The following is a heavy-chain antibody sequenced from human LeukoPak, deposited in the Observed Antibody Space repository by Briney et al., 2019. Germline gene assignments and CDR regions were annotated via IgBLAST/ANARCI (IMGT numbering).Heavy chain of an antibody. V-gene: IGHV3-30*04. CDR1: GFTFSRSP. CDR2: ISYDGSNK. CDR3: ARQAAERFDY. J-gene: IGHJ4*02. Sequence: PGGSLRLSYAASGFTFSRSPMHWVRQAPGKGLEWVAVISYDGSNKYYADSVKGRFTISRDNSKNTLYLQMNSLRAEDTAVYYCARQAAERFDYWGQGTLVTVSS. D-gene: IGHD1-1*01.